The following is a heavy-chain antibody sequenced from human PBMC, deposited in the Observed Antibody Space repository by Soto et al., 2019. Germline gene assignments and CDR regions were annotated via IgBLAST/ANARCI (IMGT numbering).Heavy chain of an antibody. D-gene: IGHD3-3*01. Sequence: SETLSLTCTVSGGSISSGGYYWSWIRQHPGKGLEWIGYIYYSGSTYYNPSLKSRVTISVDTSKNQVSLKLRSVTAADTAVYYCARGARITIFGVEETSYYYGIDVWGQGTTVTVSS. CDR3: ARGARITIFGVEETSYYYGIDV. V-gene: IGHV4-31*03. CDR2: IYYSGST. CDR1: GGSISSGGYY. J-gene: IGHJ6*02.